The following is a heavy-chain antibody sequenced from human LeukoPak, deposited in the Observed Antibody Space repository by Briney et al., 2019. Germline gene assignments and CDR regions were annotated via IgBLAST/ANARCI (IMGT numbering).Heavy chain of an antibody. CDR3: PRDHYYYDSSGYFDY. V-gene: IGHV3-23*01. D-gene: IGHD3-22*01. CDR1: GFTFSSYA. CDR2: LSGNGYST. J-gene: IGHJ4*02. Sequence: GGSLRLSCAASGFTFSSYAMSWVRQAPGKGLEWVSTLSGNGYSTYYADSVKGRFTISRDNAKNSLYLQMNSLRAEDTAVYYCPRDHYYYDSSGYFDYWGQGTLVTVSS.